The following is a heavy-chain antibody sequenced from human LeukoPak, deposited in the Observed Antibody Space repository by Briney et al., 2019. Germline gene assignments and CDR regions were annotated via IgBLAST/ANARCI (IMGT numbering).Heavy chain of an antibody. Sequence: PGTLSLTRTVPTYSISSGYYWGWIRPAPGKGREWIGMINHSWTTYYNPSLKSRVTISIDTSKNQFSLKLSSVTAADTAVYYCASLLYWAYSEDVNAFDIWGQGTMVTVSS. CDR1: TYSISSGYY. CDR2: INHSWTT. D-gene: IGHD2-15*01. V-gene: IGHV4-38-2*02. CDR3: ASLLYWAYSEDVNAFDI. J-gene: IGHJ3*02.